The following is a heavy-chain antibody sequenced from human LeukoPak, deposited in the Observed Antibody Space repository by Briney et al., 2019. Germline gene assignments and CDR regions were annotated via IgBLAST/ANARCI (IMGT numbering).Heavy chain of an antibody. CDR2: ISAYNGNT. V-gene: IGHV1-18*01. J-gene: IGHJ4*02. Sequence: ASVKVSCKASGYTFTSYGISWVRQAPGQGLEWMGWISAYNGNTNYAQKLQGRVTMTTDTSTSTAYMELRSLRSDDTAVYYCARASRYYDSSGYRDDYWGRGTLVTVSS. CDR1: GYTFTSYG. CDR3: ARASRYYDSSGYRDDY. D-gene: IGHD3-22*01.